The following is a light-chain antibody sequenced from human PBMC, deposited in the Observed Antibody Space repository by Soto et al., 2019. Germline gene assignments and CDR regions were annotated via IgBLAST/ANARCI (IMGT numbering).Light chain of an antibody. V-gene: IGKV3-20*01. Sequence: EIVLTQSPGTLSLSPGERATLSCRASQSVSSSYLAWYQQKPGQAPRLLIYGASSRATGIPDRFSGSGSGTDFTLTISRLEPEDFALYYCQQYGSSPLTFGQETKVEIK. CDR2: GAS. CDR3: QQYGSSPLT. CDR1: QSVSSSY. J-gene: IGKJ1*01.